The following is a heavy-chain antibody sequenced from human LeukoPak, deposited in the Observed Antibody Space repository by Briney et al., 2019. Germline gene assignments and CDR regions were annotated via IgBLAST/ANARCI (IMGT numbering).Heavy chain of an antibody. D-gene: IGHD4-23*01. J-gene: IGHJ1*01. Sequence: SETLSLTCTVPGGSISSYYWSWIRQPPGKGLEWIGYIFYSGSTNYNPSLKSRVTISIDTSKNQFSLKLSSVTAADTAVYYCARGDSTVTPKYFQYWGQGTLVTVSS. CDR3: ARGDSTVTPKYFQY. V-gene: IGHV4-59*01. CDR1: GGSISSYY. CDR2: IFYSGST.